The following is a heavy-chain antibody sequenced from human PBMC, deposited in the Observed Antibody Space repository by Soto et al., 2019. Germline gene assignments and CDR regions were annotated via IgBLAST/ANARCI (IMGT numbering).Heavy chain of an antibody. J-gene: IGHJ4*02. D-gene: IGHD3-3*01. CDR2: ISGSGGST. V-gene: IGHV3-23*01. Sequence: EVQLLESGGGLVQPGGSLRLSCAASGFTFSSYAMSWVRQAPGKGLEWVSAISGSGGSTYYADSVKGRFTISRDNSKNTLYLQMNSLRAEDTAVYYCAKDWDGFDFWSGYMNAYFDYWGQGTLVTVSS. CDR1: GFTFSSYA. CDR3: AKDWDGFDFWSGYMNAYFDY.